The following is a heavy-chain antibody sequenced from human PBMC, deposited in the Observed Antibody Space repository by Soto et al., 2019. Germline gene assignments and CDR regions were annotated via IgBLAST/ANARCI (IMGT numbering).Heavy chain of an antibody. J-gene: IGHJ6*02. CDR3: ARVENSFGRMYV. CDR1: GFTFGRHW. CDR2: IKEDGSEK. Sequence: EVQLVESGGGLVQPGGSLRLSCVVSGFTFGRHWMSWVRQAPGKGLEWVANIKEDGSEKNTVDSLKGRFTISRDNARNSVYLPMSSLSAEDTAVYYCARVENSFGRMYVWGQGTTVIVS. V-gene: IGHV3-7*05. D-gene: IGHD3-16*01.